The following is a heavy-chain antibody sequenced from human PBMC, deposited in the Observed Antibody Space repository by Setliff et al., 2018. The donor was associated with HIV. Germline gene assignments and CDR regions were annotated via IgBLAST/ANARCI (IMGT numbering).Heavy chain of an antibody. J-gene: IGHJ6*02. V-gene: IGHV1-69*10. CDR3: ARDQRAYNWNDAVFYYYGLDV. Sequence: ASVKVSCKASGYTFTSYAMNWVRQAPGQGLEWMGGIIPILGMGNHAQKFQGRVTITADKSANTAYMELTSLRPEDTAIYYCARDQRAYNWNDAVFYYYGLDVWGQGTTVTVSS. CDR1: GYTFTSYA. D-gene: IGHD1-20*01. CDR2: IIPILGMG.